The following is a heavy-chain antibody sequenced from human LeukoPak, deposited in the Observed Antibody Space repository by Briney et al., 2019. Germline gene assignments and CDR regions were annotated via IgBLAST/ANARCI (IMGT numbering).Heavy chain of an antibody. CDR3: ARGNDFWSGPLAFDI. Sequence: PGGSLRLSCAASGFTFSSYAMHWVRQAPGKGLEWVAVISYDGSNKYYADSVKGRFTTSRDNSKNTLYLQMNSLRAEDTAVYYCARGNDFWSGPLAFDIWGQGTMVTVSS. CDR1: GFTFSSYA. V-gene: IGHV3-30-3*01. D-gene: IGHD3-3*01. CDR2: ISYDGSNK. J-gene: IGHJ3*02.